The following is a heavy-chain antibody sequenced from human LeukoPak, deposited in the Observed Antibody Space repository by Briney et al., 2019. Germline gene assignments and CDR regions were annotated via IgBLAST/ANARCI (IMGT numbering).Heavy chain of an antibody. J-gene: IGHJ6*03. CDR3: VKAYSYGYFYYHMDV. Sequence: PGGSLRLSCAASGLTFDHYARDWVRQAPGKGLEWVAGINWNSNSIGYADSVKGRFTISRDNAKSSLYLQMSSLRTEDTAVYYCVKAYSYGYFYYHMDVWGKGTTVTVSS. D-gene: IGHD5-18*01. CDR1: GLTFDHYA. CDR2: INWNSNSI. V-gene: IGHV3-9*01.